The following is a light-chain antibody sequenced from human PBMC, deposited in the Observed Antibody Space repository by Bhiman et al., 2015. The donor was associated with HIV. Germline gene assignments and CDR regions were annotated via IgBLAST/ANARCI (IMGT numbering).Light chain of an antibody. CDR2: DVS. J-gene: IGLJ1*01. V-gene: IGLV2-14*03. CDR3: SSYTSSSTSDYV. Sequence: QSALTQPASVSGSPGQSITISCTGTSSYVGGYNYVSWYQQHPGKAPKLMIYDVSERPSGVSNRFSGSKSGNTASLTISGLQAEDEADYYCSSYTSSSTSDYVFGTRTKVTVL. CDR1: SSYVGGYNY.